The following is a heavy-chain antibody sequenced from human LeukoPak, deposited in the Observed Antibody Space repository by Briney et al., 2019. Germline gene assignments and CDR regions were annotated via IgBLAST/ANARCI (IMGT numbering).Heavy chain of an antibody. CDR3: AREYCSGGRCQYYFDY. D-gene: IGHD2-15*01. J-gene: IGHJ4*02. Sequence: PGGSLRLSCAASGFTFSSYAMHWVRQAPGKGLEYVSGISSDGGSPFHVNSVKGRFTISRDNSKDTLNLQMGSLRAEDMAVYYCAREYCSGGRCQYYFDYWGQGTLVTVSS. V-gene: IGHV3-64*01. CDR2: ISSDGGSP. CDR1: GFTFSSYA.